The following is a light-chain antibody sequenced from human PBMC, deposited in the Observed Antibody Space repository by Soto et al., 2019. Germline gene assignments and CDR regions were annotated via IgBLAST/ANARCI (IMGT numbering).Light chain of an antibody. J-gene: IGKJ3*01. Sequence: DIQMTQSPSSLSASVGARVSITCQASEDIRTSLSWFQHKPGRAPKLLIYGASYLETGVPSRFRGSGSVTDFTLTISSLQPEDIATYYCQHYNNLPPFTFGPGTIVDVK. V-gene: IGKV1-33*01. CDR1: EDIRTS. CDR2: GAS. CDR3: QHYNNLPPFT.